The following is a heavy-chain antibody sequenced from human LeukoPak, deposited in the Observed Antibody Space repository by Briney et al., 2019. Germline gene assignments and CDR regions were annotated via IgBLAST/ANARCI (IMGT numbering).Heavy chain of an antibody. V-gene: IGHV4-34*01. CDR1: GGSFSGYY. CDR3: ARWWGFDP. Sequence: SETLSLTCGVYGGSFSGYYWSWIRQPPGKGLEWIGEINHSGSTNYNPSLKSRVTISVDTSKNQFSLRLSSVTAADAAVYYCARWWGFDPWGQGTLVTVSS. J-gene: IGHJ5*02. D-gene: IGHD2-15*01. CDR2: INHSGST.